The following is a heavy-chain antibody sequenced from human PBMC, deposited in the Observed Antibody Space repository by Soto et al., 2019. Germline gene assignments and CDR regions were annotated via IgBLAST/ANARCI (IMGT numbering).Heavy chain of an antibody. V-gene: IGHV3-21*01. J-gene: IGHJ6*02. D-gene: IGHD1-1*01. CDR3: ARVPLEDPYGMDV. CDR2: ISSSSSYI. Sequence: GGSLRLSCAASGFTFSSYSMNWVRQAPGEGLEWVSSISSSSSYIYYADSAKGRFTISRDNAKNSLYLQMNSLRAEDTAVYYFARVPLEDPYGMDVWGQGTTVTVSS. CDR1: GFTFSSYS.